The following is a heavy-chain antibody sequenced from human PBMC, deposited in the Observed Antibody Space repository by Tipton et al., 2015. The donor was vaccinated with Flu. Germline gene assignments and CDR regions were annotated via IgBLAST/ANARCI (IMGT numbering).Heavy chain of an antibody. D-gene: IGHD6-19*01. V-gene: IGHV4-59*12. Sequence: TLSLTCTVSGASISSYYWSWIRQPPGKGLEWIGYIYYSGITNYNPSLKSRVTISVDTSKNQFSLKLSSVTAADTAVYYCARGPGRYSSGWYFVDYWGQGTLVTVSS. CDR3: ARGPGRYSSGWYFVDY. CDR2: IYYSGIT. J-gene: IGHJ4*02. CDR1: GASISSYY.